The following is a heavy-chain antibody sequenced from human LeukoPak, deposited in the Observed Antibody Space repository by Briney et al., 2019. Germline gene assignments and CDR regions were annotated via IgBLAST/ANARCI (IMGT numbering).Heavy chain of an antibody. Sequence: GSSVKVSCKASGGTFSSYAISWVRQAPGQGLEWMGWINPNSGGTHYGRVTMTRDTSLVTTYMELSRVRSDDTAVYYCARLITMVRGGNWFDPWGQGTLVTVSS. V-gene: IGHV1-2*02. J-gene: IGHJ5*02. CDR3: ARLITMVRGGNWFDP. CDR1: GGTFSSYA. D-gene: IGHD3-10*01. CDR2: INPNSGGT.